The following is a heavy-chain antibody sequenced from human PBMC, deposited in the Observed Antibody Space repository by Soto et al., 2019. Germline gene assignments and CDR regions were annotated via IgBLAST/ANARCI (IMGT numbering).Heavy chain of an antibody. CDR3: AHCIAGKDAFDV. D-gene: IGHD6-13*01. CDR2: LYGDDDM. Sequence: QITLTESGPTLVKPTQTLTLTCTFSGFSLSTSEGAVGWTRQPPGRALEWLALLYGDDDMRYSPSLKNRLTVTRDTSKNQVVLTMNNMDPVDTATYYCAHCIAGKDAFDVWGQGTMVTVSS. J-gene: IGHJ3*01. CDR1: GFSLSTSEGA. V-gene: IGHV2-5*02.